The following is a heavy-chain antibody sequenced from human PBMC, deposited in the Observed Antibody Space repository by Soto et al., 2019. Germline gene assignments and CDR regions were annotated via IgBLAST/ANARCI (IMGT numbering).Heavy chain of an antibody. J-gene: IGHJ4*02. Sequence: EVQLVESGGGLVQPGGSLKLSCAASGFTFSVSSVHWVRQASGKGLEWVGRIRNKVHSYATAYAASVRGRFTISRDDSKNTTFLQMKSLNTEDTAVYYCISHSPEDMKRTWGQGTLVTVSS. CDR2: IRNKVHSYAT. D-gene: IGHD2-15*01. CDR3: ISHSPEDMKRT. CDR1: GFTFSVSS. V-gene: IGHV3-73*02.